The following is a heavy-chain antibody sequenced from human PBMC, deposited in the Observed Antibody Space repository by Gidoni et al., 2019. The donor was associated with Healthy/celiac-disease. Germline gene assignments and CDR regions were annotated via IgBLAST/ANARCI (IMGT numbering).Heavy chain of an antibody. CDR2: IIPIFGTA. D-gene: IGHD3-22*01. V-gene: IGHV1-69*06. J-gene: IGHJ3*02. Sequence: QVQLVQSGAEVKKPGSSVKVSCKASGGTFSSYSISWVRQAPGQGLEWMGGIIPIFGTANYAQKFQGRVTITADKSTSTAYMELSSLRSEDTAVYYCAKSALSWNYYDSSGPTYDAFDIWGQGTMVTVSS. CDR3: AKSALSWNYYDSSGPTYDAFDI. CDR1: GGTFSSYS.